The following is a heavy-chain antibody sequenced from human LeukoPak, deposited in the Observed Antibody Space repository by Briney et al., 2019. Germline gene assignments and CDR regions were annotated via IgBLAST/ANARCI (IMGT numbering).Heavy chain of an antibody. V-gene: IGHV4-38-2*01. J-gene: IGHJ4*02. Sequence: GSLRLSCAASGFSFSSYSMNWIRQPPGKGLEWIGSIYHSGSTYYNPSLKSRVTISVDTSKNQFSLKLSSVTAADTAVYYCARVSHGVTTFGWYFDYWGQGTLVTVSS. CDR2: IYHSGST. D-gene: IGHD3-10*02. CDR3: ARVSHGVTTFGWYFDY. CDR1: GFSFSSYS.